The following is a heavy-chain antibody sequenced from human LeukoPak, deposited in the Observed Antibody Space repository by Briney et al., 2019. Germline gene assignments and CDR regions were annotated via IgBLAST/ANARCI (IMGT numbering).Heavy chain of an antibody. CDR2: IIPIFGTA. J-gene: IGHJ4*02. V-gene: IGHV1-69*13. Sequence: ASVKASCKASGGTFSSYAISWVRQAPGQGLEWMGGIIPIFGTANYAQKFQGRVTITADESTSTAYMELSSLRSEDTAVYYCASGGYCSGGSCYWGLYYFDYWGQGTLVTVSS. CDR1: GGTFSSYA. D-gene: IGHD2-15*01. CDR3: ASGGYCSGGSCYWGLYYFDY.